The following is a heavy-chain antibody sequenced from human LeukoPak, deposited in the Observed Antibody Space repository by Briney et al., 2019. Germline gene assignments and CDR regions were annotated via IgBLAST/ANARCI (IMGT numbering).Heavy chain of an antibody. CDR3: AKALWGSSWMTFDY. J-gene: IGHJ4*02. D-gene: IGHD6-13*01. V-gene: IGHV3-9*01. CDR1: GVTFDDYA. CDR2: ISWNSGSI. Sequence: TGGSLRLSCAASGVTFDDYAIPWVRQAPGKGLEWVSGISWNSGSIGYADSVKGRFTISRDNSKNTLYLQMNSLRAEDTAVYYCAKALWGSSWMTFDYWGQGTLVTVSS.